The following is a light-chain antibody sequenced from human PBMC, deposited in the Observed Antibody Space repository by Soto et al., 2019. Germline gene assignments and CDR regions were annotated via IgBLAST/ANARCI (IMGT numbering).Light chain of an antibody. Sequence: DIVMTQSPLSLPVTPGEPASISCRSSQSLLHSNGYNYLDWYLQKPGQSPQLLIYLGSNRASGVPDRFSGSESGTDFTLQICRVEAEDVGVYYCMQALQTSYTFGQGTKLEIK. J-gene: IGKJ2*01. CDR2: LGS. CDR1: QSLLHSNGYNY. V-gene: IGKV2-28*01. CDR3: MQALQTSYT.